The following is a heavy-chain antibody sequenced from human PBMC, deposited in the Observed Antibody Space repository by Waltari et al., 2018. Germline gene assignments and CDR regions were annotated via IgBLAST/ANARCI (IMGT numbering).Heavy chain of an antibody. CDR1: GFMISGSP. J-gene: IGHJ5*02. CDR3: TRSPGFGP. Sequence: EVQLVDSGGALVQPRGSLNPSCAASGFMISGSPIHWVRQASGKGLEWVGRIGNQGNTYATVYTESVKGRFTISREDSKNTAYLQMNSLKIEDTAFYYCTRSPGFGPWGQGTLVTVSS. CDR2: IGNQGNTYAT. V-gene: IGHV3-73*02.